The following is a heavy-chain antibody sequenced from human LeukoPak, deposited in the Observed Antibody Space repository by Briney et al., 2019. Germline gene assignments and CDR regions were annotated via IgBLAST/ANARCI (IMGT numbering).Heavy chain of an antibody. J-gene: IGHJ4*02. CDR2: IRFDGSNK. CDR1: GFTFGTYG. CDR3: AKRGDGDY. Sequence: GGSLRLSCAASGFTFGTYGMHWVRQAPGKGLEWVAFIRFDGSNKYYTDSVEGRFTISRDNSKNTLYLQMISLRVEDTAVYYCAKRGDGDYWGQGTLVTVSS. D-gene: IGHD2-21*02. V-gene: IGHV3-30*02.